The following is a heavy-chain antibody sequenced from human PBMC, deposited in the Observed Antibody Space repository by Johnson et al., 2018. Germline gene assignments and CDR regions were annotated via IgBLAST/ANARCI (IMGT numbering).Heavy chain of an antibody. CDR2: IYSGGST. V-gene: IGHV3-53*01. D-gene: IGHD5-18*01. J-gene: IGHJ6*02. CDR1: GFTVSSNN. Sequence: VQLVQSGGGLIQPGGSLRLSCAASGFTVSSNNMNWVRQAPGKGLEWVSLIYSGGSTYYADSVKGRFTISRDNSKNTLYLQMNSLRAEDTAVYYCARHIQPDAGYGMDVWGQGTTVTVS. CDR3: ARHIQPDAGYGMDV.